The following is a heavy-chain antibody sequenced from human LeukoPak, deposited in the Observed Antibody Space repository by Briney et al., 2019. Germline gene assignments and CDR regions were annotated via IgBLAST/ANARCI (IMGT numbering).Heavy chain of an antibody. Sequence: SETLSLTCTVSGGSISSGGYYWSWIRQPPGKGLEWIGYIYHSGSTYYNPSLKSRVTISVDRSKNQFSLKLSSVTAADTAVYYCARDVGQVSTSRENDYYYYMDVWGKGTTVTVSS. CDR3: ARDVGQVSTSRENDYYYYMDV. J-gene: IGHJ6*03. CDR1: GGSISSGGYY. V-gene: IGHV4-30-2*01. CDR2: IYHSGST. D-gene: IGHD2-2*01.